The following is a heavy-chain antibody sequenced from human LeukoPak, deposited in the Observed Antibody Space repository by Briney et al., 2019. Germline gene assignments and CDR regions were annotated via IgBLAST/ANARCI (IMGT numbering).Heavy chain of an antibody. D-gene: IGHD1-1*01. V-gene: IGHV3-9*01. Sequence: PGGSLRLSCAASGFTFDDYAMHWVRQAPGKGLEWVSGISWNSGSIGYADSVKGRFTISRDNAKNSLYIQMNSLRADDTAVYYCARTVSYWGQGILVTVSS. CDR3: ARTVSY. CDR1: GFTFDDYA. CDR2: ISWNSGSI. J-gene: IGHJ4*02.